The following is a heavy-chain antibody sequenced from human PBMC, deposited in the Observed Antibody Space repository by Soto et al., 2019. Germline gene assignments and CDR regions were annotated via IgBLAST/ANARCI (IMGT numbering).Heavy chain of an antibody. V-gene: IGHV4-39*01. Sequence: PSETLSLTCTVSGGSISSGPYSWGWIRQPPGKGLEWIGTFYYSGSTYYNPSLESRVTISVDTSKNQYSLKVSSVTAADTALYYCARLGGYCTITSCYGCYGMDGWGQGTTVT. CDR2: FYYSGST. CDR3: ARLGGYCTITSCYGCYGMDG. J-gene: IGHJ6*02. CDR1: GGSISSGPYS. D-gene: IGHD2-2*01.